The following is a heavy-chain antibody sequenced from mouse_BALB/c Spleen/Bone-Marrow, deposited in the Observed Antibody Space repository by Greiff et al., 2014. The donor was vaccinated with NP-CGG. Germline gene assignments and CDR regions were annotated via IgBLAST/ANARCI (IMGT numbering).Heavy chain of an antibody. CDR3: ARAAYDPYAMDY. V-gene: IGHV1S81*02. CDR1: GYTFTSYY. Sequence: VQLQQSGAELVKPGASVKLSCKASGYTFTSYYVYWVKQRPGQGLEWIGEINPNNDGTNFNEKFKSKATLTVDKSSSTAYMQLSSLTSEDSAVYYCARAAYDPYAMDYWGQGTSVTVSS. D-gene: IGHD2-3*01. J-gene: IGHJ4*01. CDR2: INPNNDGT.